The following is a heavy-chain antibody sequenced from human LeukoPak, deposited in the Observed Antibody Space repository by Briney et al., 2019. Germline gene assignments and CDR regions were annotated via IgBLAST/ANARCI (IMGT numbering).Heavy chain of an antibody. CDR2: ISPNSGDT. Sequence: ASVKVSCKASGYTFTDYYMHRVRQAPGQGLEWMGWISPNSGDTNYAQKFQGRVTMTRDTSITTAYMELSRLRSDDTAVYYCARDGGLDYWGQGTPVTVSS. J-gene: IGHJ4*02. D-gene: IGHD2-15*01. V-gene: IGHV1-2*02. CDR1: GYTFTDYY. CDR3: ARDGGLDY.